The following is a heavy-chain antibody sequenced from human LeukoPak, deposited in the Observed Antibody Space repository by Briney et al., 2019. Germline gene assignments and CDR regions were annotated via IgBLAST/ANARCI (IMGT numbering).Heavy chain of an antibody. J-gene: IGHJ4*02. V-gene: IGHV3-49*03. D-gene: IGHD3-22*01. CDR3: TREPPGTMIVVVTDYFDY. CDR1: GFTFGDYA. Sequence: GGSLRLSCTASGFTFGDYAMSWFRQAPGKGLEWVGFIRSKAYGGTTEYAASVNGRFTISRDDSKSIAYLQMNSLKTEDTAVYYCTREPPGTMIVVVTDYFDYWGQGTLVTVSS. CDR2: IRSKAYGGTT.